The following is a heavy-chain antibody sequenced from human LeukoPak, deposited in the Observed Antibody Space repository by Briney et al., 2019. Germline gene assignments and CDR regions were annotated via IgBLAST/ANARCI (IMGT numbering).Heavy chain of an antibody. V-gene: IGHV3-48*03. CDR1: GFTFSSYE. CDR3: ARDPVGGYDSNWFDP. Sequence: GGSLRLSCAASGFTFSSYEMNWVRQAPGKGLEWVSYISSSGSTIYYADSVKGRFTISRDNAKNSLYLQMNSLRAEDTAVYYCARDPVGGYDSNWFDPWGQGTLVTVSS. D-gene: IGHD5-12*01. J-gene: IGHJ5*02. CDR2: ISSSGSTI.